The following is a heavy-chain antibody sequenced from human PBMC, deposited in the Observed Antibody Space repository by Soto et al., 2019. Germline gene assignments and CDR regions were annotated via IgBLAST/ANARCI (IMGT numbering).Heavy chain of an antibody. J-gene: IGHJ5*02. V-gene: IGHV4-4*07. CDR1: GGSISGFY. D-gene: IGHD1-1*01. CDR2: IYATGTT. CDR3: VRDGTKTLRDWFEP. Sequence: SETLSLTCTFSGGSISGFYWSCIRNSAGKGLEWIGRIYATGTTDYNPSLKSRVMMSVDTSKKQFSLKLRSVTAADTAVYYCVRDGTKTLRDWFEPWGQGSSVNVSS.